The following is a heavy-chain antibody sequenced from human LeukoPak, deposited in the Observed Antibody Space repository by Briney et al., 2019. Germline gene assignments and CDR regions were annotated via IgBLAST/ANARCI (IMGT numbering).Heavy chain of an antibody. CDR2: IKRDGSEK. J-gene: IGHJ4*02. Sequence: GGSLRLSCAASGFTFSTYWMNWVRQAPGKGLEWVANIKRDGSEKYYVDSVKGRLTISRDNAKNSLYLQMNSLRAEDTAVYYCARGSGSFDYWGQGTLVTVSS. V-gene: IGHV3-7*01. D-gene: IGHD1-26*01. CDR3: ARGSGSFDY. CDR1: GFTFSTYW.